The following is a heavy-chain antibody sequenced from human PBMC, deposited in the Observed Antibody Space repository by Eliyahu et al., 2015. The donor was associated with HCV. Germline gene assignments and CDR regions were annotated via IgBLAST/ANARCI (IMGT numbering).Heavy chain of an antibody. D-gene: IGHD4-17*01. J-gene: IGHJ4*02. CDR3: AKGNYGDSRKGLDC. CDR1: GFIFSNYA. Sequence: EEQLLESGGGLVQPGGSLRLXCXTSGFIFSNYALGWVRQAPGKGLEWVSTISRSGDSAFFADSVRGRFTISRDNSKNTLYLEVSSLRAEDTAVYFCAKGNYGDSRKGLDCWGQGTLVTVSS. V-gene: IGHV3-23*01. CDR2: ISRSGDSA.